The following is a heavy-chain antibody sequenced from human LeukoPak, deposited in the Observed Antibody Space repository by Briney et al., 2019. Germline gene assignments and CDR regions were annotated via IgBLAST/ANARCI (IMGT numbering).Heavy chain of an antibody. V-gene: IGHV1-2*02. CDR2: INPNSGGT. CDR3: ARDPGYYDTSGYYYRYYYYYMDV. Sequence: AASVKVSCKASGYTFTGYYMHWVRQAPGQGLEWMGWINPNSGGTNYAQKFQGRVTMTRDTSTSTVYMELSSLRSEDTAVYYCARDPGYYDTSGYYYRYYYYYMDVWGQGTTVTISS. D-gene: IGHD3-22*01. CDR1: GYTFTGYY. J-gene: IGHJ6*03.